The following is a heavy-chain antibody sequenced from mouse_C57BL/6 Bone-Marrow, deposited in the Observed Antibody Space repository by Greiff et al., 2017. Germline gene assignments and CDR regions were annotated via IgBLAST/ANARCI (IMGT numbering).Heavy chain of an antibody. D-gene: IGHD2-4*01. CDR1: GYSITSGYY. V-gene: IGHV3-6*01. CDR3: ARNYDYGYYAMDY. J-gene: IGHJ4*01. Sequence: ESGPGLVKPSQSLSLTCSVTGYSITSGYYWNWIRQFPGNKLEWMGYISYDGSNNYNPSLKNRISITRDTSKNQFFLKLNSVTTEDTATYYCARNYDYGYYAMDYWGQGTSVTVSS. CDR2: ISYDGSN.